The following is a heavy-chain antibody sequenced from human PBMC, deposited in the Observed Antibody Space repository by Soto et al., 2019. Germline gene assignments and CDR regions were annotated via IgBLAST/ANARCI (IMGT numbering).Heavy chain of an antibody. CDR2: FFYSGTT. J-gene: IGHJ4*02. CDR1: GGSISNNAYY. V-gene: IGHV4-39*01. D-gene: IGHD4-17*01. CDR3: ARTLYGDNVDY. Sequence: SETLSLTCIVSGGSISNNAYYWGWIRQPPGKGPEWIGSFFYSGTTYYNPSLKSRVTISVDTSKNQFSLKLSSVTAADTAVFYCARTLYGDNVDYWGQGTLVTVSS.